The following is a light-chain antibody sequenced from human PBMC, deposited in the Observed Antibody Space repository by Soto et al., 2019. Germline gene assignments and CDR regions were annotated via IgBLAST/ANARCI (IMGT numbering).Light chain of an antibody. CDR1: TSNIATNS. V-gene: IGLV1-44*01. CDR3: AAWDDSLNAVV. Sequence: QSVLTQPPSASGTPGQTVTISCSGGTSNIATNSIAWYQHLPGTAPKLLICTNHQRPSGVPDRFSGSKSGTSASLAISGLRSEDEAIFYCAAWDDSLNAVVFGGGTKVTVL. CDR2: TNH. J-gene: IGLJ2*01.